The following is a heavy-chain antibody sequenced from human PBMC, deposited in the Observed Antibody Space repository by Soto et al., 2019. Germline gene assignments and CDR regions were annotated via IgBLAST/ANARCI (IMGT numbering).Heavy chain of an antibody. D-gene: IGHD3-9*01. CDR2: ISYDGSNK. V-gene: IGHV3-30-3*01. CDR3: ARGLDYDILTGPRPYGMDV. Sequence: SCAASGFTFSSYAMHWVRQAPGKGLEWVAVISYDGSNKYYADSVKGRFTISRDNSKNTLYLQMNSLRAEDTAVYYCARGLDYDILTGPRPYGMDVWGQGTTVTVSS. CDR1: GFTFSSYA. J-gene: IGHJ6*02.